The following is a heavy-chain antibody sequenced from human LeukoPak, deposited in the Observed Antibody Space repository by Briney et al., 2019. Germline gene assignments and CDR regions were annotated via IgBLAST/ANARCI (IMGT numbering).Heavy chain of an antibody. Sequence: SETLSLTCTVSGGSISSYYWSWIRQPPGKGLEGLGYIYYSGSTNYNPSLKSRVTISVDTSKNQFSLKLSSVTAADTAVYYCAREWGAAAGNWFDPWGQGTLVTVSS. J-gene: IGHJ5*02. CDR3: AREWGAAAGNWFDP. CDR2: IYYSGST. D-gene: IGHD6-13*01. V-gene: IGHV4-59*01. CDR1: GGSISSYY.